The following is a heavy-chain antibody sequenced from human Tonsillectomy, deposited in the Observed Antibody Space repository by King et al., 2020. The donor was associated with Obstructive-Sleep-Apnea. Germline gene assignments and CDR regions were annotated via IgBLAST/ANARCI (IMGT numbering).Heavy chain of an antibody. J-gene: IGHJ4*02. Sequence: QLQESGPGLVKPSETLSLTCTVSGGSINSYYWSWIRQPPGKGLEWVGYIYYSGRTNYNPSTNYNPSLKSRVTISIDTSKNQFSLKLTSVTAADTAVYFCARDLGGYDSGFDFWGKGTLVTVSS. CDR1: GGSINSYY. CDR2: IYYSGRTNYNPST. D-gene: IGHD3-10*01. V-gene: IGHV4-59*01. CDR3: ARDLGGYDSGFDF.